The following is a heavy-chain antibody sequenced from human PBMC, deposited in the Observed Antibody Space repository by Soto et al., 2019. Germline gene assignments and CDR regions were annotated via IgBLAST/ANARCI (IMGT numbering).Heavy chain of an antibody. D-gene: IGHD6-13*01. Sequence: EVQLVESGGGLVKPGGSLRLSCAASGFTFSDGWMNWVRQAPGKGLEWVGRIKSKSDGGTTDYAAPVKGRFTISRDDSKTPLYLQMNSLKTGDTAVYYCTTSSAAYYYGMDVWGQGTTVTVSS. J-gene: IGHJ6*02. CDR1: GFTFSDGW. CDR3: TTSSAAYYYGMDV. CDR2: IKSKSDGGTT. V-gene: IGHV3-15*07.